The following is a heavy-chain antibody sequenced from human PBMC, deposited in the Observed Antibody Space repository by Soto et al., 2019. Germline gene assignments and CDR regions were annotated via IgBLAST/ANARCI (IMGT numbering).Heavy chain of an antibody. J-gene: IGHJ5*02. Sequence: QGQLVQSGAEVKKPGASVKVSCTASGNTFTNFGVTWVRQAPGQGLEWMGWISAYTDDPNYAQKFQGRVTIPIDTSTSTAYLDLRSLTSDDTAVYYCARVIPGAEAWFDPWCQGTLVTVSS. CDR3: ARVIPGAEAWFDP. D-gene: IGHD2-2*01. V-gene: IGHV1-18*01. CDR2: ISAYTDDP. CDR1: GNTFTNFG.